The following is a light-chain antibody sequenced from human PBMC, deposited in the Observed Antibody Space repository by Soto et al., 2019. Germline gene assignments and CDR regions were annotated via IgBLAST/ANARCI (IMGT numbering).Light chain of an antibody. Sequence: EIVMTQSPATLSVSPGERATLSCRASQSVSRYLAWYQQRPGQAPRLLIYDASNRATGVPARFSGSGSGTEFTLTISSLQSEDFAVYYCQQYNNWTWTFGQGTKVDIK. J-gene: IGKJ1*01. V-gene: IGKV3D-15*01. CDR1: QSVSRY. CDR2: DAS. CDR3: QQYNNWTWT.